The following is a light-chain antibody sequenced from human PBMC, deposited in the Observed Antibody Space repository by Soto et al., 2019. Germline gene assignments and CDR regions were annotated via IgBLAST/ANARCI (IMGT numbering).Light chain of an antibody. V-gene: IGKV3-15*01. CDR1: QSVNSN. CDR2: DAS. J-gene: IGKJ4*01. CDR3: QQYNFWPPLT. Sequence: EIVMTQSPGNLSVSPGERATLSCRASQSVNSNLAWYRQKPGQAPRLLISDASTRATGVPARFSGSGSGTEFTLTISSLQSEDSGIYYCQQYNFWPPLTFGGGTKVEIK.